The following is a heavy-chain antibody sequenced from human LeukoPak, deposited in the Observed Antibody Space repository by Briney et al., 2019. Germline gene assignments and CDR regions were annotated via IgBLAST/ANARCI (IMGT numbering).Heavy chain of an antibody. J-gene: IGHJ6*02. V-gene: IGHV3-53*01. CDR1: GFTFSSYA. CDR3: ARGPTTTQYYYYGMDV. Sequence: QSGGSLRLSCAASGFTFSSYAMSWVRQAPGKGLEWVSVIYSGGSTYYADSVKGRFTISRDNSKNTLYLQMNSLRAEDTAVYYCARGPTTTQYYYYGMDVWGQGTTVTVSS. CDR2: IYSGGST. D-gene: IGHD4-17*01.